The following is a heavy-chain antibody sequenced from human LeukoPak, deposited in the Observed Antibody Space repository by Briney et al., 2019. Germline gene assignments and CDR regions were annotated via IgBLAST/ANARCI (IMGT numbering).Heavy chain of an antibody. CDR1: GFTFSSYG. Sequence: PGGSLRLSCAASGFTFSSYGMHWVRQAPGKGLEWVALIWYDGSNKYYADSVKGRFTISRDNSNNTLYLQMNSLRAEDTAVYYCARGPVTKFEIWGQGTILTVSS. V-gene: IGHV3-33*01. D-gene: IGHD4-17*01. CDR3: ARGPVTKFEI. CDR2: IWYDGSNK. J-gene: IGHJ3*02.